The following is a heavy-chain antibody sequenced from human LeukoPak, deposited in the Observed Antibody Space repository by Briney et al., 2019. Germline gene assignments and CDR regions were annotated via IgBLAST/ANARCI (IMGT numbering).Heavy chain of an antibody. CDR3: ASGVVARRYCSSTSCASAFDI. D-gene: IGHD2-2*01. CDR1: GYTFTSYG. J-gene: IGHJ3*02. Sequence: ASVKVSCKASGYTFTSYGISWVRQAPGQGLEWMGWISAYNGNTNYAQKLQGRVTMTTDTSTSTAYMELRSLRSDDTAVYYCASGVVARRYCSSTSCASAFDIWGQGTMVTVSS. V-gene: IGHV1-18*01. CDR2: ISAYNGNT.